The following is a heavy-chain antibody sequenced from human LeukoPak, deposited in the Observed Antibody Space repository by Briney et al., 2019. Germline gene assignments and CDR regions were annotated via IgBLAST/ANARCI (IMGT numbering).Heavy chain of an antibody. CDR3: VRESFCSSGTCYSGAFDI. CDR1: GGSISSSSSY. D-gene: IGHD2-15*01. CDR2: IYYSGSS. V-gene: IGHV4-39*07. Sequence: SETLSLTCSVSGGSISSSSSYWGWIRQPPGKGLEWIGSIYYSGSSFDNPALKSRVTISVDTSKKQFSLRLSSVTPADTAVYYCVRESFCSSGTCYSGAFDIWGRGTMVTVSS. J-gene: IGHJ3*02.